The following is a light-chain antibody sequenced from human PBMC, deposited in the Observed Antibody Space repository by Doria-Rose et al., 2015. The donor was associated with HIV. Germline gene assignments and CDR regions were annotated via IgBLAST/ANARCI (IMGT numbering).Light chain of an antibody. CDR2: WAS. CDR1: QSLLYTSTNY. CDR3: QQYYDTPS. J-gene: IGKJ3*01. V-gene: IGKV4-1*01. Sequence: EIVMTQSSESLGMSLGERATLNCKSNQSLLYTSTNYLAWYQQKPGQPPKLLIYWASTRQSGVPARFSGSGSGTDFTLTISSLEAEDVAVYYCQQYYDTPSFGPGTTMDIK.